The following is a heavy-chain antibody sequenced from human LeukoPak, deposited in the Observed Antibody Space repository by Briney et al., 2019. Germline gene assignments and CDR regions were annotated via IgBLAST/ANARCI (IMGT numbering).Heavy chain of an antibody. D-gene: IGHD6-13*01. J-gene: IGHJ1*01. CDR3: ARDWPTIAAAGTIPEYFQH. Sequence: GGSLRLSCAASGFTFSSYSMNWVRQAPGKGLEWVSSISYSGSYIYYADSVKGRFTISRDNAKNSLYLQMNSLRAEDTAVYYCARDWPTIAAAGTIPEYFQHWGQGTLVTVSS. CDR2: ISYSGSYI. V-gene: IGHV3-21*01. CDR1: GFTFSSYS.